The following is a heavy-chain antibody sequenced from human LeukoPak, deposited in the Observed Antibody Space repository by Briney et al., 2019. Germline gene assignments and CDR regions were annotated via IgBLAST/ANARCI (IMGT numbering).Heavy chain of an antibody. CDR1: GFTFRNYW. CDR3: VRDNDGDKRGNI. Sequence: HAGGSLRLSCAASGFTFRNYWMGWVRQAPGKGLEWVSFISVSGDRAQNAGSVKGRFTISRDNSKNIVYLQMNSLRAEDTAIYYCVRDNDGDKRGNIWGQGTMVTVSS. J-gene: IGHJ3*02. CDR2: ISVSGDRA. D-gene: IGHD4-17*01. V-gene: IGHV3-23*01.